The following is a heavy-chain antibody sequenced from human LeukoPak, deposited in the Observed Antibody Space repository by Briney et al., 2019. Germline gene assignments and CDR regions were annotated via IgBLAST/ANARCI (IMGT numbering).Heavy chain of an antibody. D-gene: IGHD2-2*01. J-gene: IGHJ6*02. Sequence: SETLSLTCTVSGGSISSYFWSWIRQSAGKGLEWIWRIYTSGITNYNPSLKSRVTMSVDTSKNQFSLKLSSVTAADTAVYYCARDLGPDCSSTRCYALDVWGQGTTVTVSS. V-gene: IGHV4-4*07. CDR3: ARDLGPDCSSTRCYALDV. CDR2: IYTSGIT. CDR1: GGSISSYF.